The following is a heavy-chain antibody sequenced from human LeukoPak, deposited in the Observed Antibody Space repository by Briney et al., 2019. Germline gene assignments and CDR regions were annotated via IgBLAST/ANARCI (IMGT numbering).Heavy chain of an antibody. J-gene: IGHJ4*02. CDR3: ARDYDILTGYPLY. CDR2: INPNSGGT. V-gene: IGHV1-2*02. D-gene: IGHD3-9*01. Sequence: ASVKVSCKASGYTFTGYYMHWVRQAPGQGLEWMGWINPNSGGTNYAQKFQGRVTMTRDTSISTAYMELSRLRSDDTAVYYCARDYDILTGYPLYWGQGTLVTVSS. CDR1: GYTFTGYY.